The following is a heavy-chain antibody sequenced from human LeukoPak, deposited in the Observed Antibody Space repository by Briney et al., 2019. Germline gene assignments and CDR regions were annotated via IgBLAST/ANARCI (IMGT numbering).Heavy chain of an antibody. V-gene: IGHV4-39*01. D-gene: IGHD5-24*01. J-gene: IGHJ4*02. CDR2: IYYSGST. Sequence: SETLSLTCTVSGXSISSSSYYWGWIRQPPGKGLEWIGSIYYSGSTYYNPSLKSRVTISVDTSKNQFSLKLSSVTAADTAVYYCARHGDGYHWGLDYWGQGTLVTVSS. CDR1: GXSISSSSYY. CDR3: ARHGDGYHWGLDY.